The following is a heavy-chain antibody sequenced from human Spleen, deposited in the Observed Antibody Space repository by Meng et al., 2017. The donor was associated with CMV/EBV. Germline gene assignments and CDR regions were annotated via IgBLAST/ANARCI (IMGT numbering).Heavy chain of an antibody. CDR2: MCPSDSDT. D-gene: IGHD3-22*01. V-gene: IGHV5-51*01. CDR3: ARRSDHYDSSGYYTLLDS. Sequence: TTYWIGWVRQVPGKGLEWMGIMCPSDSDTRYSPSCQGQVTISDDKSISTAYLQWGSLKASDTAMYYCARRSDHYDSSGYYTLLDSWGQETLVTVSS. CDR1: TTYW. J-gene: IGHJ4*02.